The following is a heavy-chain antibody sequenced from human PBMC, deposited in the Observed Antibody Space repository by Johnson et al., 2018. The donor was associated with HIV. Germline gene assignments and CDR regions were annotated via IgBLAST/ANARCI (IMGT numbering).Heavy chain of an antibody. CDR3: AKFEPDAFDI. CDR2: ISYDGSNK. D-gene: IGHD1-14*01. J-gene: IGHJ3*02. Sequence: QVQLVESGGGGVQPGRSLRLSCAASGFTFSTYGMHWVRQAPGKGLEWVAVISYDGSNKYYADSVKGRFTISRDNSKHTLYLQMNSLRAEDTAVYYCAKFEPDAFDIWGQGTMVTVSA. CDR1: GFTFSTYG. V-gene: IGHV3-30*18.